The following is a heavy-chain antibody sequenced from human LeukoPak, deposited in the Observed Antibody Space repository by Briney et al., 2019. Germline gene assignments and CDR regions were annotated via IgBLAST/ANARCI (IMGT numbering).Heavy chain of an antibody. Sequence: PSETLSLTCAVYGVSFSGYYWSWIRQPPGKGLEWIGEINHSGSTNYNPSLKSRVTISVDTSKNQFSLKLSSVTAADTAVYYCARGLQLTGDYWGQGTLVTVSS. D-gene: IGHD6-13*01. CDR2: INHSGST. CDR3: ARGLQLTGDY. V-gene: IGHV4-34*01. J-gene: IGHJ4*02. CDR1: GVSFSGYY.